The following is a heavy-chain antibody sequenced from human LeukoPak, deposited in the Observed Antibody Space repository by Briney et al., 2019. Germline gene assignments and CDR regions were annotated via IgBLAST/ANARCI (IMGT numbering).Heavy chain of an antibody. J-gene: IGHJ4*02. V-gene: IGHV3-23*01. CDR1: GFTFSSYA. CDR2: ISGSGGST. Sequence: PGGSLRLSCAASGFTFSSYAMRWVRQAPGKGLEWVSAISGSGGSTYYADSVKGRFTISRDNSKNTLYLQMNSLRAEDTAVYYCAKGTTVVRVYYFDYWGQGTLVTVSS. CDR3: AKGTTVVRVYYFDY. D-gene: IGHD4-23*01.